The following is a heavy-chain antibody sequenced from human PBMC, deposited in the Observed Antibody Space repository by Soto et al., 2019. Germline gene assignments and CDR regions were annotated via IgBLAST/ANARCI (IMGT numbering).Heavy chain of an antibody. D-gene: IGHD3-3*01. J-gene: IGHJ5*02. V-gene: IGHV3-33*01. CDR1: GFTFSSYG. CDR3: ARGPLWSDYYSNWFDT. Sequence: PGGSLRLSCAASGFTFSSYGMHWVRQAPGKGLEWVAVIRNDGSNKYYADSVKGRFTISRDNSKNTLYLQMNSLRAEDTAVYYCARGPLWSDYYSNWFDTWGQGTLVTVSS. CDR2: IRNDGSNK.